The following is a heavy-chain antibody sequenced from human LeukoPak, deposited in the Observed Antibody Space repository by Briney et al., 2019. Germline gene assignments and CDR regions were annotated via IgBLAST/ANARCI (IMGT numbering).Heavy chain of an antibody. D-gene: IGHD3-10*01. Sequence: GGSLRLSCAASGFTFSSYAMHWVRQAPGKGLEYVSAISSNGGSTYYANSVKGRFTISRDNSKKTLYLQMGSLRAEDMAVYYCARSRERLYYGSGSYYDADAFDIWGQGTMVTVSS. CDR2: ISSNGGST. J-gene: IGHJ3*02. CDR1: GFTFSSYA. V-gene: IGHV3-64*01. CDR3: ARSRERLYYGSGSYYDADAFDI.